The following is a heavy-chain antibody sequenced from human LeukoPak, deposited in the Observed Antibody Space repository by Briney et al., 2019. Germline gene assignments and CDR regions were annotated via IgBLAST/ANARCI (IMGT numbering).Heavy chain of an antibody. J-gene: IGHJ6*02. Sequence: SGGSLRLSCAASGFTFSSYGMHWVRQAPGKGLEWVAFIRYDGSNKYYADSVKGRFTISRDNSKNTLYLQMNSLRAEDTAVYYCARDLFLQYSGSQYGMDVWGQGTTVTVSS. D-gene: IGHD1-26*01. CDR1: GFTFSSYG. CDR3: ARDLFLQYSGSQYGMDV. V-gene: IGHV3-30*02. CDR2: IRYDGSNK.